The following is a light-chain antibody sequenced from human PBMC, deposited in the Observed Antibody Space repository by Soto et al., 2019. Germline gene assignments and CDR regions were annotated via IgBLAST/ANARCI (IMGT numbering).Light chain of an antibody. J-gene: IGKJ1*01. Sequence: EIVMTQSPDTLSVSPGERATLSCRASQSVGSHLAWYQQKPGQAPRLLIYGASTRATGIPARFSGSGSGTEFTLTINGLQSEDFTVYYCQQYNNWPPWTFGQGTKVEIK. CDR3: QQYNNWPPWT. CDR1: QSVGSH. V-gene: IGKV3-15*01. CDR2: GAS.